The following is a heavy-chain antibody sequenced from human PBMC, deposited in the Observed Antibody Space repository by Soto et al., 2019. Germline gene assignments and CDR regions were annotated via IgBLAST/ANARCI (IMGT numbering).Heavy chain of an antibody. CDR2: ISYAGNT. J-gene: IGHJ5*01. D-gene: IGHD1-1*01. Sequence: QVQLQESGPGVVKPSETLSLSCSVSGASISSYYWNWIRQSPGKRLEWIGYISYAGNTNYNPALESRVTISADTSNNQVSLTLTSVTAADTALYFCVREGVATVIGWFDLWGQGTPVTVSS. V-gene: IGHV4-59*01. CDR1: GASISSYY. CDR3: VREGVATVIGWFDL.